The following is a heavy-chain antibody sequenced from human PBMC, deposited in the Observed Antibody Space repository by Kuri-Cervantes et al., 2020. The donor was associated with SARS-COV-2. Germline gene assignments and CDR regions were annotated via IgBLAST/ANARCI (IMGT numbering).Heavy chain of an antibody. V-gene: IGHV4-34*01. CDR1: GAFLTGSH. CDR3: ASLLLWQQFAH. Sequence: SETLSLTCAVYGAFLTGSHWSWIRQSPGKGLEWIGEINHSGGTHYNPSLKSRVALSIDTSKNQFSLKLRSLTAADTAVYYCASLLLWQQFAHWGQGILVTVSS. J-gene: IGHJ4*02. D-gene: IGHD5-24*01. CDR2: INHSGGT.